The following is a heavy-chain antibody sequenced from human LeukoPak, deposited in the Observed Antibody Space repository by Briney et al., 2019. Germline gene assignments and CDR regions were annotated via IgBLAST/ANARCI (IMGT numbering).Heavy chain of an antibody. V-gene: IGHV3-21*01. CDR3: AREGGFHYDSSGDAFDI. D-gene: IGHD3-22*01. CDR1: GFTFSRFT. CDR2: ISSNGAYI. Sequence: PGGSLRLSCAASGFTFSRFTMNWVRQAPGKGLEWVSSISSNGAYIYYADSLRGRLTISRDNAKNSLYLQVNRLGAEDTAVYYCAREGGFHYDSSGDAFDIWGEGPMVTVSS. J-gene: IGHJ3*02.